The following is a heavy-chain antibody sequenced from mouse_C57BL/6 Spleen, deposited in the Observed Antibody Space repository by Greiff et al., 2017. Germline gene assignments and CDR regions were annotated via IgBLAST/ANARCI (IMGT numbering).Heavy chain of an antibody. CDR3: TRVYGSSPSSFDY. Sequence: VQLQQSGAELVRPGASVTLSCKASGYTFTDYEMPWVKQTPVHGLEWIGAIDPETGGTAYTQKFKGKAILTADKSSSTAYMELRSRTSEDSAIYYCTRVYGSSPSSFDYWGQGTTLTVSS. CDR2: IDPETGGT. CDR1: GYTFTDYE. V-gene: IGHV1-15*01. J-gene: IGHJ2*01. D-gene: IGHD1-1*01.